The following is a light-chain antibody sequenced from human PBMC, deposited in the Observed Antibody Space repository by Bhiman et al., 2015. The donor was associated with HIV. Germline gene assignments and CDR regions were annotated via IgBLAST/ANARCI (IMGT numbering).Light chain of an antibody. J-gene: IGLJ2*01. CDR1: ALPKQY. Sequence: SYELTQPPSVSVSPGQTARITCSGDALPKQYAYWYQQKPGQAPVLVIYKDSERPSGIPERFSASSSGNTASLTITGSRAEDEADYYCHSRDSSGSHVLFGGGTKLTVL. CDR3: HSRDSSGSHVL. V-gene: IGLV3-25*02. CDR2: KDS.